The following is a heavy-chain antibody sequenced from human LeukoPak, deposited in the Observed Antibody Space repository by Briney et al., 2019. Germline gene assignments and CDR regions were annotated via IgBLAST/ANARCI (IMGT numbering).Heavy chain of an antibody. CDR2: IYYSGST. CDR1: GGSISSGDYY. V-gene: IGHV4-30-4*01. J-gene: IGHJ4*02. D-gene: IGHD3-9*01. Sequence: SQTLSLTCTVSGGSISSGDYYWGWIRQPPGKGLEWIGYIYYSGSTYYNPSLKSRVTISVDTSKNQFSLKLSSVTAADTAVYYCASAKYYDILTGPLDYWGQGTLVTVSS. CDR3: ASAKYYDILTGPLDY.